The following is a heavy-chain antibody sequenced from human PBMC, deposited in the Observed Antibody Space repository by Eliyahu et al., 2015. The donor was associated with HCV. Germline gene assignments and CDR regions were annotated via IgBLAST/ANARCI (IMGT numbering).Heavy chain of an antibody. J-gene: IGHJ4*02. CDR3: ARGPRIAAAGRTFYY. CDR1: GGSFSGYY. V-gene: IGHV4-34*01. CDR2: INHSGST. Sequence: QVQLQQWGAGLLKPSETLSLTCAVYGGSFSGYYWSWIRQPPGKGLDWIGEINHSGSTNYNPSLKSRVTISVDTSKNQFSLKLNSVTAADTAVYYCARGPRIAAAGRTFYYWGQGTLVTVSS. D-gene: IGHD6-13*01.